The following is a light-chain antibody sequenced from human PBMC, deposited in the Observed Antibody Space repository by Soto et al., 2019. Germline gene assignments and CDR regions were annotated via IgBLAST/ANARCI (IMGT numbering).Light chain of an antibody. Sequence: AIQLTQSQASLSASVGDRVTISCRASQGIGNDLAWYQQKPGKAPRLLIFAASNLQSGVPSRFSGSGSGTDFTLTISRLQPEDFATYYCLQLYNFSWTFGQGTRLEI. CDR1: QGIGND. V-gene: IGKV1-6*01. CDR3: LQLYNFSWT. J-gene: IGKJ5*01. CDR2: AAS.